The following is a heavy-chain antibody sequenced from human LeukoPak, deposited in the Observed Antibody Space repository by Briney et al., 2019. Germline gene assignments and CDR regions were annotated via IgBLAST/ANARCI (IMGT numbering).Heavy chain of an antibody. V-gene: IGHV1-2*06. D-gene: IGHD1-26*01. CDR2: TNPNSGGT. CDR1: GYTFTGYY. J-gene: IGHJ5*02. CDR3: ARVPRYSGSYNP. Sequence: ASVKVPCKASGYTFTGYYMHWVRQAPGQGLEWMGRTNPNSGGTNYAQKFQGRVTMTRDTSISTAYMELSRLRSDDTAVYYCARVPRYSGSYNPWGQGTLVTVSS.